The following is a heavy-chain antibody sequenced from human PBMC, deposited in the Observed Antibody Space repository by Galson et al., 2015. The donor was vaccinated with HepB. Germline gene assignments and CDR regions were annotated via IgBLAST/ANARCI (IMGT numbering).Heavy chain of an antibody. D-gene: IGHD6-13*01. V-gene: IGHV3-23*01. CDR3: AKAGGIAAGGTRSWFDA. Sequence: SLRLSCAASGFIFSSFAMTWVRQAPGKGLEWVSSISGSGGGSYYTDSVKGRFTISRDNSKNTVYLQVNSLRAEDTAIYYCAKAGGIAAGGTRSWFDAWGQGTLVTVSS. J-gene: IGHJ5*02. CDR1: GFIFSSFA. CDR2: ISGSGGGS.